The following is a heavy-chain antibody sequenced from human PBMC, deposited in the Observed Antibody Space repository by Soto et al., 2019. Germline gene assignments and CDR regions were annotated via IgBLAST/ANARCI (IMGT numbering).Heavy chain of an antibody. CDR2: IIPIFGTA. J-gene: IGHJ6*02. Sequence: GASVKVSCKASGGTFSSYAISWVRQAPGQGLEWMGGIIPIFGTANYAQKFQGRVTITADESTSTAYMELSSLRSEDTAVYYCARDIGYYYDCSGYSSPYYGMDVWGQGTTVTVAS. V-gene: IGHV1-69*13. CDR3: ARDIGYYYDCSGYSSPYYGMDV. CDR1: GGTFSSYA. D-gene: IGHD3-22*01.